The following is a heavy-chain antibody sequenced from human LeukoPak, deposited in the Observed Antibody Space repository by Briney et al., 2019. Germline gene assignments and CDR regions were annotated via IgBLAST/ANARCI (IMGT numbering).Heavy chain of an antibody. Sequence: GRSLRLSCAASGFTFSSYGMHWVRQAPGKGLEWVAVISYDGSNKYYADSVKGRFTISRDNSKNTLYLQMNSLRAEDTAVYYCAKDNARSDSNYPYYYYGMDVWGQGTTVTVSS. CDR3: AKDNARSDSNYPYYYYGMDV. D-gene: IGHD4-11*01. CDR1: GFTFSSYG. J-gene: IGHJ6*02. V-gene: IGHV3-30*18. CDR2: ISYDGSNK.